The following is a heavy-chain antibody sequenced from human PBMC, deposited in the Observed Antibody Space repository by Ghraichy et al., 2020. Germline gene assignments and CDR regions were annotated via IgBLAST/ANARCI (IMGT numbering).Heavy chain of an antibody. Sequence: GGSLRLSYAASGFTFSDYYMSWIRQAPGKGLEWVSYISSSGSTIYYADSVKGRFTISRDNAKNSLYLQMNSLRAEDTAVYYCARPPYCGGDCYSPLPFDYWGQGTLVTVSS. CDR3: ARPPYCGGDCYSPLPFDY. V-gene: IGHV3-11*01. CDR2: ISSSGSTI. CDR1: GFTFSDYY. J-gene: IGHJ4*02. D-gene: IGHD2-21*02.